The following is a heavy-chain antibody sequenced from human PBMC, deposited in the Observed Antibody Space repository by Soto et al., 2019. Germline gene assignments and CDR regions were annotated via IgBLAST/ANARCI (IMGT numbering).Heavy chain of an antibody. J-gene: IGHJ4*02. D-gene: IGHD1-7*01. CDR1: GFSFSSYA. Sequence: HPGGSLRLSCAASGFSFSSYAMSWVRQAPGKGLEWVSAISGSGGSTYYADSVKGRFTTSRDNSKNTLYLQMNSLRAEDTAVYYCAKALTKYNWNYLCQPDYWGQGTLVTVSS. CDR3: AKALTKYNWNYLCQPDY. V-gene: IGHV3-23*01. CDR2: ISGSGGST.